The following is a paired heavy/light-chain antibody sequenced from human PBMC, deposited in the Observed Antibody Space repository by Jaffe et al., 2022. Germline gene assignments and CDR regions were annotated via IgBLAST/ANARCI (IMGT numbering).Heavy chain of an antibody. D-gene: IGHD2-15*01. Sequence: EVQLVESGGGLVKPGGSLRLSCAASGFTFSSYSMNWVRQAPGKGLEWVSSISSSSSYIYYADSVKGRFTISRDNAKNSLYLQMNSLRAEDTAVYYCAREAPLCSGGSCYYVPYFDLWGRGTLVTVSS. J-gene: IGHJ2*01. CDR3: AREAPLCSGGSCYYVPYFDL. CDR2: ISSSSSYI. CDR1: GFTFSSYS. V-gene: IGHV3-21*01.
Light chain of an antibody. Sequence: EIVMTQSPATLSVSPGERATLSCRASQSVSSNLAWYQQKPGQAPRLLIYGASTRATGIPARFSGSGSGTEFTLTISSLQSEDFAVYYCQQYNNWPPWTFGQGTKLEIK. V-gene: IGKV3-15*01. J-gene: IGKJ2*02. CDR1: QSVSSN. CDR2: GAS. CDR3: QQYNNWPPWT.